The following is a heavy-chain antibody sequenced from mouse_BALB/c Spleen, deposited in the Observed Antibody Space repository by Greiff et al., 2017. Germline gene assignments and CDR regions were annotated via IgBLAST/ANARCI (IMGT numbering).Heavy chain of an antibody. CDR3: ADGYDGYYAMDY. Sequence: EVQRVESGPSLVKPSQTLSLTCSVTGDSITSGYWNWIRKFPGNKLEYMGYISYSGSTYYNPSLKSRISITRDTSKNQYYLQLNSVTTEDTATYYCADGYDGYYAMDYWGQGTSVTVSS. CDR1: GDSITSGY. D-gene: IGHD2-2*01. J-gene: IGHJ4*01. V-gene: IGHV3-8*02. CDR2: ISYSGST.